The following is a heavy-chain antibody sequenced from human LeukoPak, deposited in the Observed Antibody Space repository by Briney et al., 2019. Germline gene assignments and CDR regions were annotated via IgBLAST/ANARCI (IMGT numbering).Heavy chain of an antibody. D-gene: IGHD2-2*03. CDR2: ISSSSSYI. J-gene: IGHJ4*02. CDR3: AIWMGNNADFTGPIDY. CDR1: GFTFSSYS. V-gene: IGHV3-21*01. Sequence: PGGSLRLSCAASGFTFSSYSMNWVRQAPGKGLEWVSSISSSSSYIYYADSVKGRFTISRDNAKNSLYLQMNSLRAEDTAVYYCAIWMGNNADFTGPIDYWGQGTLVTVSS.